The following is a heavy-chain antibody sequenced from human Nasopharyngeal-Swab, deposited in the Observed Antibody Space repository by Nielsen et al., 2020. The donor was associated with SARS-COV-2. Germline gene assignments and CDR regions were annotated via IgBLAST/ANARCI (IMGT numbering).Heavy chain of an antibody. CDR2: ISSSGSTI. Sequence: GGSLRLSCAASGFTFSSYEMNWVRQAPGKGLEWVSYISSSGSTIYYADSVKGRFTITRDNAKNSLYLQMNSLRAEDTAVYYCAREGGDSYGSGWGQRYYYYYMDVWGKGTTVTVSS. CDR1: GFTFSSYE. V-gene: IGHV3-48*03. D-gene: IGHD5-18*01. CDR3: AREGGDSYGSGWGQRYYYYYMDV. J-gene: IGHJ6*03.